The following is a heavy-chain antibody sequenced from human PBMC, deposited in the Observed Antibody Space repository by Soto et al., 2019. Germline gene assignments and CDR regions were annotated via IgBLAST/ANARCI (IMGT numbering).Heavy chain of an antibody. CDR2: IKQDGSDK. Sequence: EVQLVESGGGLVQPGGSLRLSCVASGFTFRTYWMSWVRLVPGTGLEWVATIKQDGSDKYYVDSAKGRFTVSRDNAKNSLDLQMNSLRGDDTAVYHCVRGCGRSSCPYYLDVWGKGTTVTVSS. D-gene: IGHD2-2*01. CDR3: VRGCGRSSCPYYLDV. CDR1: GFTFRTYW. J-gene: IGHJ6*03. V-gene: IGHV3-7*01.